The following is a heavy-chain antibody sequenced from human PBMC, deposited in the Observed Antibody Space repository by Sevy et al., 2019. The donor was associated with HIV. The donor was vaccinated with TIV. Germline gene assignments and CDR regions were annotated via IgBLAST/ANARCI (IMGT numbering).Heavy chain of an antibody. J-gene: IGHJ4*02. Sequence: ASVKVSCKASGFTFTSSAVQWVRQARGQRLEWIGWIVVGSGNTNYAQKFQERVTITREMSTSTAYMELSSLRSEDTAVYYCAAEGQAAAGTFYFDYWGQGTLVTVSS. CDR1: GFTFTSSA. D-gene: IGHD6-13*01. V-gene: IGHV1-58*01. CDR2: IVVGSGNT. CDR3: AAEGQAAAGTFYFDY.